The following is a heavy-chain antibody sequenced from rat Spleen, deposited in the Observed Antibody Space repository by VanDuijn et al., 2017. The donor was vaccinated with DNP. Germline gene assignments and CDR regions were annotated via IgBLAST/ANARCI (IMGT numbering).Heavy chain of an antibody. CDR3: TTFWVGAGAY. CDR2: ISPSGSRP. D-gene: IGHD5-1*01. J-gene: IGHJ3*01. CDR1: GFTFSDYY. Sequence: EVQLVESGGGLVQPGRSLRLSCAASGFTFSDYYMAWVRQAPKKGLEWVAAISPSGSRPYSPDSVKGRFTISRDTAKSSLYLQMNSLKSEDTATYYCTTFWVGAGAYWGQGTLVTVSS. V-gene: IGHV5-20*01.